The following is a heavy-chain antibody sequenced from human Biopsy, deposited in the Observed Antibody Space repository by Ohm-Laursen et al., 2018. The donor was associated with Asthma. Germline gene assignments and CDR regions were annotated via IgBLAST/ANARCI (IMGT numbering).Heavy chain of an antibody. V-gene: IGHV3-11*01. CDR2: ISSSGSSI. J-gene: IGHJ4*02. CDR1: GFTFSDYS. Sequence: GSLRLSCAASGFTFSDYSMTWIRQAPGKGLEWISYISSSGSSILYADSVKGRFTISRDNAKNSLHLQMDSLRAEDTAIYYCARDIAFGGVHDFWGQGTLDTVSS. CDR3: ARDIAFGGVHDF. D-gene: IGHD3-16*01.